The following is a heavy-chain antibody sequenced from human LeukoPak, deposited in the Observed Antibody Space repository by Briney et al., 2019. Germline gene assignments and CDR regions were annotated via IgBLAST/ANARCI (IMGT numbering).Heavy chain of an antibody. CDR1: GGSISSYY. CDR3: ARPSPYYYDSSGYYSGYAFDI. D-gene: IGHD3-22*01. CDR2: IYYNVST. J-gene: IGHJ3*02. Sequence: SETLSLTCTVSGGSISSYYWSWIRQPPGKGLEWIGYIYYNVSTNYNPPLKSRATISVDTSKNQFSLKLSSVTAADTAVYYCARPSPYYYDSSGYYSGYAFDIWGQGTVVTVSS. V-gene: IGHV4-59*08.